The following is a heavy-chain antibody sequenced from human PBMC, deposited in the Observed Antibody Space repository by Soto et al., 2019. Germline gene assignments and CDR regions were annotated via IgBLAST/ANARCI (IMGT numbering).Heavy chain of an antibody. CDR1: GGSISSSSYY. J-gene: IGHJ5*02. CDR3: ARLGAYYQSLDP. CDR2: IYYSGST. Sequence: PSETLSLTCTVSGGSISSSSYYWGWIRQPPGKGLEWVGSIYYSGSTYYNPSLKSRVTISVDTSKNQFSLRLTSVTASDTAVYYCARLGAYYQSLDPWGQGTVVTVS. V-gene: IGHV4-39*01. D-gene: IGHD2-21*01.